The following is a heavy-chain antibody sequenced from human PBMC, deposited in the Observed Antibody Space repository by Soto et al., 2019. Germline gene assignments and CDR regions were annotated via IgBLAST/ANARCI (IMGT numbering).Heavy chain of an antibody. V-gene: IGHV3-23*01. D-gene: IGHD6-13*01. CDR2: ISGSGGST. CDR3: AKNPSKDHSSSWYEGSYFDY. J-gene: IGHJ4*02. Sequence: GGSLRLSCAASGFTFSSYAMSWVRQAPGKGLEWVSAISGSGGSTYYADPVKGRFTISRDNSKNTLYLQMNSLRAEDTAVYYCAKNPSKDHSSSWYEGSYFDYWGQGTLVTVSS. CDR1: GFTFSSYA.